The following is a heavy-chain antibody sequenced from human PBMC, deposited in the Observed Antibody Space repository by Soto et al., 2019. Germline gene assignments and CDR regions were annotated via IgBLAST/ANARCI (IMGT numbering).Heavy chain of an antibody. Sequence: ASVKVSCKAPGYTFTIYYLNWVRKAPGQGLEWMGVINPHGGSTKYAQKFQGRVTMNRDTSRSKVSMELRCLRSDDTAIYYCARSSGGNFGMIIDGSNWFDPWGQGTLVTVSS. V-gene: IGHV1-46*01. CDR3: ARSSGGNFGMIIDGSNWFDP. J-gene: IGHJ5*02. CDR1: GYTFTIYY. D-gene: IGHD3-3*01. CDR2: INPHGGST.